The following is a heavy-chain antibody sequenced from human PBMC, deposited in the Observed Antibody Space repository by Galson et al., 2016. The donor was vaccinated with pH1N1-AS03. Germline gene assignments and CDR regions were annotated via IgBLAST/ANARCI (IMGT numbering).Heavy chain of an antibody. J-gene: IGHJ4*02. Sequence: SLRLSCAASGFTFSTYWMSWVRQAPGKGLEWVASMNQGGSERYYVDSVKGQFTTSRDNAKNSLYLQMNSLSPEDTALYYCARAPPYGGRLYYFDAWGQGALVTVSS. CDR1: GFTFSTYW. V-gene: IGHV3-7*01. CDR3: ARAPPYGGRLYYFDA. CDR2: MNQGGSER. D-gene: IGHD4/OR15-4a*01.